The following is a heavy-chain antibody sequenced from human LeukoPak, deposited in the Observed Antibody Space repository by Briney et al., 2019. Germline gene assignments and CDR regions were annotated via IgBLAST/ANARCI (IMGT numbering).Heavy chain of an antibody. CDR3: AKARVLRYFDWFFDY. CDR2: ISYDGSNK. D-gene: IGHD3-9*01. CDR1: GFTFSSYV. Sequence: GGSLRLSCAASGFTFSSYVMYWVRQAPGKGLEWVAVISYDGSNKYYADSVKGRFTISRDNSKNTLYLQMNSLRAEDTAVYYCAKARVLRYFDWFFDYWGQGTLVTVSS. V-gene: IGHV3-30*18. J-gene: IGHJ4*02.